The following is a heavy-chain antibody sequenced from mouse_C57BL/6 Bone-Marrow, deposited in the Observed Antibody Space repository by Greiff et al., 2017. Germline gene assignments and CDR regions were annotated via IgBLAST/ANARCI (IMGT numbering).Heavy chain of an antibody. Sequence: VHLVESGAELARPGASVKLSCQASGYTFTSYGISWVRQRTGQGLEWIGAIYPRSGNTYYNEKFKGKATLTADKSSSTAYMEHRSLTSEDSAVYFCARHCGFAYWGQGTLVTVSA. J-gene: IGHJ3*01. CDR3: ARHCGFAY. CDR1: GYTFTSYG. CDR2: IYPRSGNT. V-gene: IGHV1-81*01.